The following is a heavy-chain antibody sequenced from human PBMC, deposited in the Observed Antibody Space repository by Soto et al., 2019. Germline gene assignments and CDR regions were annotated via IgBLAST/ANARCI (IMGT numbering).Heavy chain of an antibody. CDR1: GVSVSSSSYY. CDR3: AGRRAGDYYFDY. V-gene: IGHV4-39*01. J-gene: IGHJ4*02. Sequence: SETLSLTGSFSGVSVSSSSYYWGWVRQPPGKGLEWIGTIYYTGRTSYSPSLKSRVTISVDTSKTQFSLNLNSVTAADTAVYYCAGRRAGDYYFDYWGQGNLVTVSS. D-gene: IGHD1-26*01. CDR2: IYYTGRT.